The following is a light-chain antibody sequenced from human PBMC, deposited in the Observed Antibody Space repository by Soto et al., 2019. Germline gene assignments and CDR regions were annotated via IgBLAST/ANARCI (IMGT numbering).Light chain of an antibody. CDR3: QQTYSSVWT. J-gene: IGKJ1*01. V-gene: IGKV1-39*01. CDR1: QSITSC. CDR2: AAS. Sequence: DTQMTQSPSSLSASVGDRVTITCRASQSITSCLNWYQQKPGKAPNLLIYAASTLQSGVPSRFSGSGSGTDFTLTISSLQPEDFATYYCQQTYSSVWTFGQGTKVEIK.